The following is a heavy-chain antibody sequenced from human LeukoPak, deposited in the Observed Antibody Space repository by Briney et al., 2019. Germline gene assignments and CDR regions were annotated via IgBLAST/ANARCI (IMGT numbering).Heavy chain of an antibody. Sequence: PGGSLRLSCAASGFTFSSFAMHWVRQAPGKGLEWVAVISYDGSNKYYADSVKGRFTISRDNSKNTLYLQMNSLRAEDTAVYYCARDLAGFGENVVGYWGQGTLVTVSS. CDR3: ARDLAGFGENVVGY. J-gene: IGHJ4*02. D-gene: IGHD3-10*01. CDR2: ISYDGSNK. V-gene: IGHV3-30-3*01. CDR1: GFTFSSFA.